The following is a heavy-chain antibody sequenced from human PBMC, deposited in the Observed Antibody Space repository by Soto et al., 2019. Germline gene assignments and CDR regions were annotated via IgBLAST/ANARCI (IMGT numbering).Heavy chain of an antibody. CDR1: GYSFTDYH. CDR2: INPKSGGT. Sequence: ASVKVSCKASGYSFTDYHIHWVRQAPGQGLEWLGRINPKSGGTSTAQKFQGWVTMTRDRSRSTVYMELTRLRSDDTAVYFCARGHPTDCSNGVCSFFYNHEMDVWGQGTTVTVSS. V-gene: IGHV1-2*04. CDR3: ARGHPTDCSNGVCSFFYNHEMDV. J-gene: IGHJ6*02. D-gene: IGHD2-8*01.